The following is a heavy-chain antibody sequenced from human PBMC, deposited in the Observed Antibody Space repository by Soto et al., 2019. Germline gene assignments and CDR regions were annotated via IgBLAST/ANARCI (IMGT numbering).Heavy chain of an antibody. CDR3: TRGPVYAAFDCSGQYDY. Sequence: GSLRLSCAASGXTFSSYCMHWVRQATGKGLEWVAFISYDGSNKYYADSVKGRFNISRYNSKNTLYLQMNSLRAEETALYYCTRGPVYAAFDCSGQYDYWGQGTRVTVSS. D-gene: IGHD2-15*01. J-gene: IGHJ4*02. CDR1: GXTFSSYC. CDR2: ISYDGSNK. V-gene: IGHV3-30*03.